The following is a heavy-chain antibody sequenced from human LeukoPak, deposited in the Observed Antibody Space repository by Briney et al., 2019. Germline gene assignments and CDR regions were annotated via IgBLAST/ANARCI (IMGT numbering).Heavy chain of an antibody. Sequence: ASVKVSCKASGYTFSTYYMHWVRQAPGQGLEWMGITNPSGGSTSYAQKFQGRLTMSRDTSTSTVYMELSSLRSEDTAVYYCARAAGSSGYSPWGQGTLVTVSS. CDR3: ARAAGSSGYSP. CDR1: GYTFSTYY. V-gene: IGHV1-46*01. CDR2: TNPSGGST. D-gene: IGHD3-22*01. J-gene: IGHJ5*02.